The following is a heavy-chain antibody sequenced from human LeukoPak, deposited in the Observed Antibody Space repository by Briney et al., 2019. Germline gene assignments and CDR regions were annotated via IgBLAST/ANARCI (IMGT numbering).Heavy chain of an antibody. Sequence: PSETLSLTCTVSGGSISTYYWSWIRRPPGKGLEWIAYIHASGPTNYNPSLKSRITISVDTSKNQFSLRLSSVTAADTAVYYCARHDAGIAARPFDNWGQGTLVTVSS. V-gene: IGHV4-4*09. CDR3: ARHDAGIAARPFDN. D-gene: IGHD6-6*01. CDR1: GGSISTYY. J-gene: IGHJ4*02. CDR2: IHASGPT.